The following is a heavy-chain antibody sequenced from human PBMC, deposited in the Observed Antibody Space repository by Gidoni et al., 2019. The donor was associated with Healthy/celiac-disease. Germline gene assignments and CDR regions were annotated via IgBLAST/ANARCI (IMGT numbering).Heavy chain of an antibody. Sequence: QVQLVESGGGVVQPGRSLRLSCAASGFTFSSYAMHWVRQAPGKGLEWVAVISYDGSNKYYADSVKGRFTISRDNSKNTLYLQMNSLRAEDTAVYYCARDMAVASGNLAVGMDVWGQGTTVTVSS. CDR2: ISYDGSNK. CDR3: ARDMAVASGNLAVGMDV. D-gene: IGHD6-19*01. J-gene: IGHJ6*02. CDR1: GFTFSSYA. V-gene: IGHV3-30*04.